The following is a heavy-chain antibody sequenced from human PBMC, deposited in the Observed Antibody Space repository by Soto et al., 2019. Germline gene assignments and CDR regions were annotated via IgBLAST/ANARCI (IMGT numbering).Heavy chain of an antibody. CDR2: IIPIFGTA. V-gene: IGHV1-69*01. CDR1: GGTFSSYA. Sequence: QVQLVQSGAEVKKPGSSVKVSCKASGGTFSSYAISWVRQAPGQALEWMGGIIPIFGTANYAQKFQGRVTITADESTSTAFMELSSLRSEDTAVSYCARDHYDSSGYGKNDYWGQGTLVTVSS. D-gene: IGHD3-22*01. CDR3: ARDHYDSSGYGKNDY. J-gene: IGHJ4*02.